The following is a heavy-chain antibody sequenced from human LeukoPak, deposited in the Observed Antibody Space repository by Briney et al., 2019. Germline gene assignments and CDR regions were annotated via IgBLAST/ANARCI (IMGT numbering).Heavy chain of an antibody. D-gene: IGHD6-6*01. Sequence: SETLSLTCTVSGGSISSYYWSWIRQPAGKGLEWIGRIYTSGSTNYNPSLKSRVTMSVDTSKNQFSLKLSSVTAADTAVYYCARDHKSRAARGYNWFDPWGQGTLVTVSS. V-gene: IGHV4-4*07. J-gene: IGHJ5*02. CDR2: IYTSGST. CDR3: ARDHKSRAARGYNWFDP. CDR1: GGSISSYY.